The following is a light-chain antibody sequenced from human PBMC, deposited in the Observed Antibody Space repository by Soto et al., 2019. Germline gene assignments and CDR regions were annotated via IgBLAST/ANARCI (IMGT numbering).Light chain of an antibody. CDR1: SSNIRSNT. J-gene: IGLJ3*02. CDR2: GNN. CDR3: ATWDDSLNGRV. Sequence: QSVLTQPPSASGTPGQRVTISCSGSSSNIRSNTVNWYQQLPGTAPKLLIYGNNQRPSGVPDRFSASESGTSASLAISGLQSDDEADYYCATWDDSLNGRVFGVGTKLTVL. V-gene: IGLV1-44*01.